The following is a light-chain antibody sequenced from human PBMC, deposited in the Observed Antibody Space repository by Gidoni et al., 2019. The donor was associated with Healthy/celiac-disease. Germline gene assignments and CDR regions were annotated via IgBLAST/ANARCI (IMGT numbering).Light chain of an antibody. Sequence: QSALTQPASVSGSPGQSITISGTVTSSDVGSYNLVSWYQQNPGKPPRLMIYEGSKRPSGVSNRFSGSKSGNTASLTNSGLQAEDEADYYCCSYAGSNRVFGGGTKLTVL. J-gene: IGLJ2*01. CDR3: CSYAGSNRV. CDR1: SSDVGSYNL. CDR2: EGS. V-gene: IGLV2-23*01.